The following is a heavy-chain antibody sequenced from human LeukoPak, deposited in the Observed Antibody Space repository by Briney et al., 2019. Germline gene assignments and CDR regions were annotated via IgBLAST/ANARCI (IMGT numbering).Heavy chain of an antibody. CDR3: ARGVIAAGGNDFDY. CDR2: IFYSGST. J-gene: IGHJ4*02. Sequence: PSETLSLTCTVSGGSISTSSYYWGWVRQPPGKGLEWIGNIFYSGSTYYSPSLKSRVTISLDTSRNQFSLKMISVTAADTAVYYCARGVIAAGGNDFDYWGQGTLVTVSS. V-gene: IGHV4-39*07. CDR1: GGSISTSSYY. D-gene: IGHD6-13*01.